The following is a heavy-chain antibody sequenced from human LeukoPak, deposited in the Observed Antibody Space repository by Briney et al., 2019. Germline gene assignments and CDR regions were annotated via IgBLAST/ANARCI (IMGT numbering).Heavy chain of an antibody. CDR2: IYYTGST. V-gene: IGHV4-59*01. Sequence: SETLSLTCTVSGGSISSYYWSWIRQPPGKELECIGYIYYTGSTNYNPSLKSRVTISVDTSKNQFSLILSSVTAADTAVYYCARGGSGWSFFDYWGQGTLVTVSS. CDR1: GGSISSYY. D-gene: IGHD6-19*01. J-gene: IGHJ4*02. CDR3: ARGGSGWSFFDY.